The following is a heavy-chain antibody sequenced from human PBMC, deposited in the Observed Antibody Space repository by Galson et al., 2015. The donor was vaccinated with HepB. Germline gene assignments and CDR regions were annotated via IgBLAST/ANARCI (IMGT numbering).Heavy chain of an antibody. Sequence: SLRLSCAASGFIFSSYGMHWVRQAPGKGLEWVAVISYDGSNKYYSDSVKGRFTISRDNSKNTLYVQMNSLRAEDTAVYYCAKDISRSWDYFDYWGQGTLVTVSS. J-gene: IGHJ4*02. CDR2: ISYDGSNK. V-gene: IGHV3-30*18. CDR3: AKDISRSWDYFDY. CDR1: GFIFSSYG. D-gene: IGHD6-13*01.